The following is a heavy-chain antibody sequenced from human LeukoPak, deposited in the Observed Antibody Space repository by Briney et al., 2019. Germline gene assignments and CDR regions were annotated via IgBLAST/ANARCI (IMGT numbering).Heavy chain of an antibody. CDR3: ARQADCSSTSCHTHYYYYGMGV. V-gene: IGHV5-51*01. CDR1: GYSFTSYW. J-gene: IGHJ6*02. CDR2: IYPGDSDT. Sequence: GESLKISCKGSGYSFTSYWIGWVRQMPGKGLEWMGIIYPGDSDTRYSPSFQGQVTISADKSISTAYLQWSSLKASDTAMYYCARQADCSSTSCHTHYYYYGMGVWGQGTTVTVSS. D-gene: IGHD2-2*02.